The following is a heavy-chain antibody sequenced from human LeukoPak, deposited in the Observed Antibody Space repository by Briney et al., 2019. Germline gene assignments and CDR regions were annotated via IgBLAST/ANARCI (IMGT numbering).Heavy chain of an antibody. D-gene: IGHD2-15*01. Sequence: GGSLRLSCAASGRMLITYTIQWGRQAPGKGLEWVSMISADESDITYTDSVKGRFTTSRDNSKNTLYLQMTSLRPEDTALYYCVSQAAHTFLDAFDIWGQGTLLIVSS. J-gene: IGHJ3*02. CDR3: VSQAAHTFLDAFDI. V-gene: IGHV3-30-3*01. CDR2: ISADESDI. CDR1: GRMLITYT.